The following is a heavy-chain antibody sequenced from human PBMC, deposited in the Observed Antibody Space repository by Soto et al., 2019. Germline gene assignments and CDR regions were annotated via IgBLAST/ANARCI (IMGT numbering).Heavy chain of an antibody. CDR1: GGTFSSYA. J-gene: IGHJ6*02. Sequence: QVQLVQSGAEVKKPGSSVKVSCKASGGTFSSYAISWVRQAPGQGLEWMGGIIPIFGTANYAQQFQGRVTITAEESTRTDYMELSSLRSEDTAVYYCARAMVATILYYGMDVWGQGTTVTVAS. V-gene: IGHV1-69*01. CDR2: IIPIFGTA. CDR3: ARAMVATILYYGMDV. D-gene: IGHD5-12*01.